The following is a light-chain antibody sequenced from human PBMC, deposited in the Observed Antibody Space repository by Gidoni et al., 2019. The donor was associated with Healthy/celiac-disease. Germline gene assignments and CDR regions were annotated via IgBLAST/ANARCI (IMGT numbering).Light chain of an antibody. CDR3: QQSYSTPRLT. CDR2: AAS. V-gene: IGKV1-39*01. CDR1: QSISSY. J-gene: IGKJ4*01. Sequence: IQITHSPSSLSASVGDRVTITCRASQSISSYLNWYQQKPGKAPKLLIYAASSLQSGIPSRFSGSGSGTDFTLTISSLQPEDFATYYCQQSYSTPRLTFGGXTKVEIK.